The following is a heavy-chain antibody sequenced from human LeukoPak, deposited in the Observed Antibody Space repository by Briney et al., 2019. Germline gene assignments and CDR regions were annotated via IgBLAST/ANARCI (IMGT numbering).Heavy chain of an antibody. CDR2: ISSDGSNR. CDR3: VSDRIDASDR. D-gene: IGHD2-15*01. Sequence: GGSLRLSCAASGFNFRSYALHWVRQAPGKGLEWVAAISSDGSNRHYVGSVKGRFTISRDDSKNTVYLQMNSLRAEDTAVYYCVSDRIDASDRWGQGTLVTVSS. CDR1: GFNFRSYA. V-gene: IGHV3-30*04. J-gene: IGHJ5*02.